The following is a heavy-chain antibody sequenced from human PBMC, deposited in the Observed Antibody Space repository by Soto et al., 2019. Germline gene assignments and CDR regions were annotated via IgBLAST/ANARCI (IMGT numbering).Heavy chain of an antibody. D-gene: IGHD7-27*01. Sequence: QVQLVESGGGVVQPGRSLRLSCAASGFSFSISPMHWVRQAPGKGPEWVALISYDGTNKFYADSVKGRFTISRDNSKSTRYLQVDSLRPEDVAVYYCARDPKTSGGQHWAFNYFDSWGQGTLVTVSS. CDR1: GFSFSISP. V-gene: IGHV3-30-3*01. J-gene: IGHJ4*02. CDR2: ISYDGTNK. CDR3: ARDPKTSGGQHWAFNYFDS.